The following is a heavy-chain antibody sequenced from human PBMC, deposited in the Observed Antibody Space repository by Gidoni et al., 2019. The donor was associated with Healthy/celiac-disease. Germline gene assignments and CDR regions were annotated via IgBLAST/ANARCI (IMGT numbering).Heavy chain of an antibody. CDR3: ASLGYSGYDYQSFDY. CDR2: ILPIFGTA. Sequence: QVQLVQSGAEVKKPGSSVKVSCKASGGTFSSYAISWVRQAPGQGLEWMGGILPIFGTANYAQKFQGRVTITADESTSTAYMELSSLRSEDTAVYYCASLGYSGYDYQSFDYWGQGTLVTVSS. CDR1: GGTFSSYA. D-gene: IGHD5-12*01. J-gene: IGHJ4*02. V-gene: IGHV1-69*01.